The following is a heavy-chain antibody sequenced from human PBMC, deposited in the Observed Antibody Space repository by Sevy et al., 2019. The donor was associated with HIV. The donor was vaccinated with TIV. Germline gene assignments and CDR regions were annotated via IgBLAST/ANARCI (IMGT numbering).Heavy chain of an antibody. Sequence: SETLSLTCTVSGASITSKYWSWIRQTPGKGLEWIGYVYDSGSTNYNPSLKSRVTISIDTSRKQFSLSLRSVTAADTAVYYCALRKVVTQGWFDPWGPGTLVTVSS. V-gene: IGHV4-59*03. J-gene: IGHJ5*02. CDR1: GASITSKY. CDR2: VYDSGST. CDR3: ALRKVVTQGWFDP. D-gene: IGHD2-15*01.